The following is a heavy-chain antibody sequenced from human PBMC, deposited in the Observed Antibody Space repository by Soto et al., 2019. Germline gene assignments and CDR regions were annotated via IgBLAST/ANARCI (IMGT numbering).Heavy chain of an antibody. CDR3: ARDRYYYGSGSYYISWFDP. V-gene: IGHV1-18*04. Sequence: ASVKVSCKTSGYTFTTYGVSWVRQAPGQGLEWMGWISAYNGNTNYAQKLQGRVTMTIDTSTSTAYMELRGLRSDDTAVYYCARDRYYYGSGSYYISWFDPWGQGTLVTVS. D-gene: IGHD3-10*01. CDR2: ISAYNGNT. CDR1: GYTFTTYG. J-gene: IGHJ5*02.